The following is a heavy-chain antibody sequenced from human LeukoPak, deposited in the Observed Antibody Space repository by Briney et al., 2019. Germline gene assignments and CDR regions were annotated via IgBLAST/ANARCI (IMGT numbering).Heavy chain of an antibody. CDR1: GGSISSYY. Sequence: SETLSLTCTVSGGSISSYYWSWIRQPPGKGLEWIGYIYYSGSSNYNPSLKSRVTISVDTSKNQFSLKLSSVTAADTAVYYCARGYSSGWYGLWGQGTLVTVSS. J-gene: IGHJ4*02. V-gene: IGHV4-59*01. CDR2: IYYSGSS. D-gene: IGHD6-19*01. CDR3: ARGYSSGWYGL.